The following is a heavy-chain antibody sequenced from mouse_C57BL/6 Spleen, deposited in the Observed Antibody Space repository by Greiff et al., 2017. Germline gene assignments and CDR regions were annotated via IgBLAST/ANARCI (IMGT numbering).Heavy chain of an antibody. D-gene: IGHD2-1*01. Sequence: QVQLQQPGAELVKPGASVKVSCKASGYTFTSYWMHWVKQRPGQGLEWIGRIHPSDSDTNYNQKFKGKATLTVDKSSSTAYMQLSSLTSEDSAVYYGAIYYGNYGRAWFAYWGQGTLVTVSA. CDR2: IHPSDSDT. CDR1: GYTFTSYW. V-gene: IGHV1-74*01. J-gene: IGHJ3*01. CDR3: AIYYGNYGRAWFAY.